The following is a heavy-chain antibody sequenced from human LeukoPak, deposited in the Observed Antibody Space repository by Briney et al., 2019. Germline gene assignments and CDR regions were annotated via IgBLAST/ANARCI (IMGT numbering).Heavy chain of an antibody. CDR2: ISADSATT. Sequence: HPGGSLRLSCAASGFNFGSYSMTWVRQAPGKGPEWVSVISADSATTFYADSVKGRFTISRDNAKNTVFLQMSSLRAEDTALYYCARKSASGNYPLDYWGQGTLVTVSS. CDR3: ARKSASGNYPLDY. V-gene: IGHV3-23*01. CDR1: GFNFGSYS. D-gene: IGHD3-10*01. J-gene: IGHJ4*01.